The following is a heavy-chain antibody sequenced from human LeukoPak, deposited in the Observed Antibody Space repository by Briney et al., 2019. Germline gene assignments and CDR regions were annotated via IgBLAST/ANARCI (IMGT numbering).Heavy chain of an antibody. CDR2: INPSGGST. J-gene: IGHJ4*02. Sequence: ASLKVSCKASGYTFTSYYMHWVRQAPGQGLEWMGIINPSGGSTSYAQKFQGRVTMTRDTSTSTVYMELSSLRSEDTAVYYCARDDITMVRGIITRIDYWGQGTLVTVSS. CDR1: GYTFTSYY. CDR3: ARDDITMVRGIITRIDY. D-gene: IGHD3-10*01. V-gene: IGHV1-46*01.